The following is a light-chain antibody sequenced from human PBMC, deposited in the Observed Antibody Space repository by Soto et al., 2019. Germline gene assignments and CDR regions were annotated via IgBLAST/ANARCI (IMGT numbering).Light chain of an antibody. CDR3: QQRYNWPLT. CDR2: GAS. J-gene: IGKJ4*01. V-gene: IGKV3-15*01. Sequence: EIAMTQSPDTLSVSPGDRATLSCRASQGVRSDLAWYQQKAGQSPRLLIYGASTRAAETPARFSGSGSETEFTLTISSLEPEDFAVYYCQQRYNWPLTFGGGTKVDI. CDR1: QGVRSD.